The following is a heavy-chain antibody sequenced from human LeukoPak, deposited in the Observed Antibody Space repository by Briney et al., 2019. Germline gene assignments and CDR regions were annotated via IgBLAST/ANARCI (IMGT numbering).Heavy chain of an antibody. Sequence: GESLKISCKGSGYSFSRYWSGWARQMPGKGLEWIGIIYPGDSDTRYSPTFQGQVSISADKSISTAYLQWSSLKPSDSAMYYCARPSDCSTTSCPFDYWGQGTLVTVSS. CDR3: ARPSDCSTTSCPFDY. CDR1: GYSFSRYW. CDR2: IYPGDSDT. D-gene: IGHD2-2*01. V-gene: IGHV5-51*01. J-gene: IGHJ4*02.